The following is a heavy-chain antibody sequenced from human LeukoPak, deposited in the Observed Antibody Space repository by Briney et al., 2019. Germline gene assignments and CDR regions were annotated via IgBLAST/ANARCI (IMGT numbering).Heavy chain of an antibody. V-gene: IGHV4-30-2*01. Sequence: RASETLSFTCAVSGGSISSGGYAWSWIRQPPGKGLEWIGYIYDSGSTHYNPSLKSRVTISVDRSENQFSLKLSSVTAADTAVYYCARYGGSGTYYFDYWGQGTLVTVSS. D-gene: IGHD3-10*01. J-gene: IGHJ4*02. CDR3: ARYGGSGTYYFDY. CDR2: IYDSGST. CDR1: GGSISSGGYA.